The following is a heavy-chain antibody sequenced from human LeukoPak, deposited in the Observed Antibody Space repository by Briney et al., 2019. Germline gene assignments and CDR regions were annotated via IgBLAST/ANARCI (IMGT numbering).Heavy chain of an antibody. CDR2: ISYDGSSQ. CDR1: GFTFRTYA. CDR3: ARSVADYGDNGDAFDI. J-gene: IGHJ3*02. D-gene: IGHD4-17*01. Sequence: GGSLRLSCVASGFTFRTYAMYWVRQAPGKGLEWVAVISYDGSSQYCVDSVKGRFTLSRDNSENTLYLQMNSLRVEDTAVYYCARSVADYGDNGDAFDIWGQGTMVTVSS. V-gene: IGHV3-30-3*01.